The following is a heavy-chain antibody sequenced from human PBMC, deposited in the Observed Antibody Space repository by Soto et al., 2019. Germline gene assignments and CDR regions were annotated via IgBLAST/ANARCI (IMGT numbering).Heavy chain of an antibody. J-gene: IGHJ4*02. CDR3: AKQPDISGYHPDY. D-gene: IGHD3-22*01. CDR1: GFTFSSYA. Sequence: GGSLRLSCAASGFTFSSYAMSWVRQAPGKGLEWVSVISGSGGSTHYADSVKGRSTISRDNSENTLYLQVNSLRAEDTAVYSCAKQPDISGYHPDYWGQGTQVTVSS. CDR2: ISGSGGST. V-gene: IGHV3-23*01.